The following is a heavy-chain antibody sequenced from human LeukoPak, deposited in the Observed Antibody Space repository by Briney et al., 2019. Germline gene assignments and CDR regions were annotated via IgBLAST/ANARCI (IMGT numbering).Heavy chain of an antibody. CDR1: GFTFSSYW. CDR2: INSDGSST. V-gene: IGHV3-74*01. CDR3: AKEPHPDYYYYYMDV. J-gene: IGHJ6*03. Sequence: GGSLRLSCAASGFTFSSYWMHWVRQAPGKGLVWVSRINSDGSSTSYADSVKGRFTISRDNAKNTLYLQMNSLRAEDTAVYYCAKEPHPDYYYYYMDVWGKGTTVTVSS.